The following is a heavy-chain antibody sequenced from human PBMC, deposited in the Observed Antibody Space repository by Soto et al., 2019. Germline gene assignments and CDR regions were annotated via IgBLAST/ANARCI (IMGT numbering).Heavy chain of an antibody. J-gene: IGHJ6*02. D-gene: IGHD3-22*01. CDR3: ARSYHSSGYVYGMDV. V-gene: IGHV5-51*01. CDR1: GYSFTSYW. CDR2: IYPGDSDT. Sequence: GESLKISCKGSGYSFTSYWIGWVRQMPGKGLEWMGIIYPGDSDTRYSPSFQGQVTISADKSISTAYLQWSSLKASDTAMYYCARSYHSSGYVYGMDVWGQGTTVTVSS.